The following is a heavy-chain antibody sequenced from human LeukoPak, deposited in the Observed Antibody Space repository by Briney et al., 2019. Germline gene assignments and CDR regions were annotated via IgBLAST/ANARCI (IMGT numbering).Heavy chain of an antibody. CDR1: GYTFTGYY. V-gene: IGHV1-2*02. CDR3: ARGAHYHDSSQGYDY. CDR2: INPNSGGT. Sequence: GASVKVSCKASGYTFTGYYMHWVRQAPGQGLEWMGWINPNSGGTNYAQKFQGRVTMTRDTSISTAYMELSRLRSDDTAVYCCARGAHYHDSSQGYDYWGQGTLVTVSS. D-gene: IGHD3-22*01. J-gene: IGHJ4*02.